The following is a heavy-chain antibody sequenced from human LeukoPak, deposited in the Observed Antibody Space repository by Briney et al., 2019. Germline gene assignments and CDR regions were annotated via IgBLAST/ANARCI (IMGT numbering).Heavy chain of an antibody. D-gene: IGHD2-2*02. CDR3: ARVAGYCSSTSCYRDHYYYYMDV. CDR2: IIPIFGTA. V-gene: IGHV1-69*13. J-gene: IGHJ6*03. Sequence: SVKVSCKASGGTFSSYAISWVRQAPGQGLEWMGGIIPIFGTANYAQKFQGRVTITADESTSTAYMELSSLRSEDTAVYYCARVAGYCSSTSCYRDHYYYYMDVWGKGTTVTVSS. CDR1: GGTFSSYA.